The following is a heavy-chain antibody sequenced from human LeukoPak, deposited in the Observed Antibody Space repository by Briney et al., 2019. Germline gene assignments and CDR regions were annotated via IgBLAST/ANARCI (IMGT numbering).Heavy chain of an antibody. CDR2: IYYSGST. Sequence: SETLSLTCTVSGGSISSSSYYWGWIRQPPGKGLEWIGSIYYSGSTYYNPSFKSRVTISVDTSKNQFSLKLSSVTAADTAVYYCARQKQWLGPFDYWGQGTLVTVSS. CDR3: ARQKQWLGPFDY. J-gene: IGHJ4*02. CDR1: GGSISSSSYY. D-gene: IGHD6-19*01. V-gene: IGHV4-39*01.